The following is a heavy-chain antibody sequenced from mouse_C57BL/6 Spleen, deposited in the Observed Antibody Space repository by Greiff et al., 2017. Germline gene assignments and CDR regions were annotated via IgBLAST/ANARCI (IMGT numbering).Heavy chain of an antibody. D-gene: IGHD1-1*01. CDR1: GYTFTSYW. CDR2: IYPGSGST. V-gene: IGHV1-55*01. CDR3: ARRSYGSSYWYVDV. Sequence: QVQLQQPGAELVKPGASVKMSCKASGYTFTSYWITWVKQRPGQGLEWIGDIYPGSGSTNYNEKFKSKATLTVDTSSSTAYMQLSSLTSEDSAVYYCARRSYGSSYWYVDVWGTGTTVTVSS. J-gene: IGHJ1*03.